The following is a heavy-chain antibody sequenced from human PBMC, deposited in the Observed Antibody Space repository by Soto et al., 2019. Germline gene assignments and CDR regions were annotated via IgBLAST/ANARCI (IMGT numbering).Heavy chain of an antibody. D-gene: IGHD6-19*01. CDR2: INHSGST. CDR3: ARRSSGITVAGSFDY. J-gene: IGHJ4*02. V-gene: IGHV4-34*01. Sequence: QVQLQQWGAGLLKPSETLSLTCAVYGGSFSGYYWSWIRQPPGKGLEWIGEINHSGSTNYNPSLKSRVTISVDTSKDHFSLKLSSVTAADTAVYYGARRSSGITVAGSFDYWGQGTLVTVSS. CDR1: GGSFSGYY.